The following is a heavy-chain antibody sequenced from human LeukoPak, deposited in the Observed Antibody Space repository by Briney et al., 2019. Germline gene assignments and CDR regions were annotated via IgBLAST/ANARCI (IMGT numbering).Heavy chain of an antibody. J-gene: IGHJ4*02. CDR3: ARLGGANSFSY. D-gene: IGHD4/OR15-4a*01. V-gene: IGHV5-51*01. CDR2: IYPGDSDT. CDR1: GYGFTDYW. Sequence: GESLKISCKGPGYGFTDYWIGWVRQMPGKGLEWMGIIYPGDSDTKYSPSFQGPVTISADKSISTAYLQWSSLKASDTAMYYCARLGGANSFSYWGQGTLVTVSS.